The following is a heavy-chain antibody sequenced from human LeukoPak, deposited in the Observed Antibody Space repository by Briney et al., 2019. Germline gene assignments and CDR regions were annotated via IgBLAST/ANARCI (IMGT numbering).Heavy chain of an antibody. J-gene: IGHJ4*02. D-gene: IGHD3-10*01. CDR2: ISYDVGVK. CDR1: GFDFHNYV. Sequence: GGSLRLSGAASGFDFHNYVIHWVRQAPGKGLEWVAVISYDVGVKYHADSVKGRFTISRDSSSKTVYLQMNSLRTEDTAVYYCVREGYYHSGSLPTFYFDYWGQGTLVTVSS. CDR3: VREGYYHSGSLPTFYFDY. V-gene: IGHV3-30-3*01.